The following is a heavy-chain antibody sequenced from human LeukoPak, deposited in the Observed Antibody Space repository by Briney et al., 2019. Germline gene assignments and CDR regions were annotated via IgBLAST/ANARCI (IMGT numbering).Heavy chain of an antibody. V-gene: IGHV3-23*01. CDR1: GFTFSSYA. CDR2: ISSSGGTT. Sequence: GGSLRLSCVASGFTFSSYAMGWVRQAAGKGLEWVSDISSSGGTTYYADSVKGRFTISRDNSKNTLYLQMNSLRAEDTAVYYCAKTKADYYDSSGYYTPNDAFDIWGQGTMVTVSS. J-gene: IGHJ3*02. CDR3: AKTKADYYDSSGYYTPNDAFDI. D-gene: IGHD3-22*01.